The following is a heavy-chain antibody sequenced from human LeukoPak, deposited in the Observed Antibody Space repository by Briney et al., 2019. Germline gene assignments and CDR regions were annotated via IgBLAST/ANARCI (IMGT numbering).Heavy chain of an antibody. J-gene: IGHJ4*02. CDR2: ISWNSGSI. CDR3: AKKLGNGY. Sequence: GGSLRLSCAASGCTLDDYAMHWVRQCPGEGLEWVSGISWNSGSIGYADSVKGRFTISRDNSKNTLYLQMNSLRAEDTAVYYCAKKLGNGYWGQGTLVTVSS. V-gene: IGHV3-9*01. D-gene: IGHD7-27*01. CDR1: GCTLDDYA.